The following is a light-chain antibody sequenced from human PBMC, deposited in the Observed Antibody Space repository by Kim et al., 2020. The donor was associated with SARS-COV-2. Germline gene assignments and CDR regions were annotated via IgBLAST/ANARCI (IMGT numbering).Light chain of an antibody. V-gene: IGKV1-5*03. CDR1: ENINKW. CDR3: QQDNAFPLT. CDR2: MAS. J-gene: IGKJ4*01. Sequence: DIQMTQSPSTLSASVGDRVTITCRASENINKWLVWYQQKPGKAPKVLIYMASSLESGVPSRFSGSGSGTEFSLTISSLRPNDFATYYCQQDNAFPLTFGGGTKVDIK.